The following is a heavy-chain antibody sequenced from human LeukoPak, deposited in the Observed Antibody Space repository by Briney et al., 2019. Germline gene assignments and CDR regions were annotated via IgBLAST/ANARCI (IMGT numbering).Heavy chain of an antibody. V-gene: IGHV3-30*02. D-gene: IGHD3-10*01. CDR2: IRFDGTDK. Sequence: GGSLRLSCAASGFTFSSYGMHWVRQAPSKGLEWVAFIRFDGTDKYYADSVKGRFTISRDNSKNTLFLQMSSLRAEDTAMYYCAKVLYDSGSYLNNYFDPWGQGTLVTVSS. CDR3: AKVLYDSGSYLNNYFDP. J-gene: IGHJ5*02. CDR1: GFTFSSYG.